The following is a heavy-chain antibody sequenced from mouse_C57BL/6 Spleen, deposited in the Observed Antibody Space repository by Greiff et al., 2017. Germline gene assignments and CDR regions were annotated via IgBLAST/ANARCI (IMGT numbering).Heavy chain of an antibody. Sequence: VQLQQPGAELVMPGASVKLSCKASGYTFTSYWMHWVKQRPGQGLEWIGEIDPSDSYTNYNQKFKGKSTLTVDKSSSTAYMQLSSLTSEDSAVYYCARLSGNDYLDYFDYWGQGTTLTVSS. CDR2: IDPSDSYT. CDR3: ARLSGNDYLDYFDY. V-gene: IGHV1-69*01. CDR1: GYTFTSYW. D-gene: IGHD2-4*01. J-gene: IGHJ2*01.